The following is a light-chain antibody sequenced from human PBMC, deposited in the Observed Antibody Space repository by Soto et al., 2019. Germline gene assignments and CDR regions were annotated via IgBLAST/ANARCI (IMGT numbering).Light chain of an antibody. CDR2: DAS. Sequence: EIRLTQSPATLSLYQGERATLTCRASQSVSSYLAWYQQKPGQAPRLLIYDASNRATGIPARFSGSGSGTDFTLTISFLEPEDFTLYCCQVSTNLPWTFGQGANV. J-gene: IGKJ1*01. V-gene: IGKV3-11*01. CDR1: QSVSSY. CDR3: QVSTNLPWT.